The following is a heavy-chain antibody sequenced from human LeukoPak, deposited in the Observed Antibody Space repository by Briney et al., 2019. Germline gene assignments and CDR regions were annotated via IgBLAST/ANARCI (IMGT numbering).Heavy chain of an antibody. Sequence: PSETLSLTCTGSGGSISSCYWSWIRQPPGQGLEWIANIYHTGSTNYNPSLSSRVTISIDTAKNQFSLKLTSVTPADTAVYYCARRGRNSSGSQAYLWGQGTLVTVSP. CDR1: GGSISSCY. CDR2: IYHTGST. CDR3: ARRGRNSSGSQAYL. D-gene: IGHD6-25*01. J-gene: IGHJ4*02. V-gene: IGHV4-59*01.